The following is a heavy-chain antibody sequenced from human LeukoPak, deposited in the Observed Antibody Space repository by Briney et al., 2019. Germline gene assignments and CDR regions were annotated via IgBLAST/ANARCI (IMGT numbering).Heavy chain of an antibody. CDR3: ARDLRDILTGYFDY. CDR2: IYYSGST. J-gene: IGHJ4*02. D-gene: IGHD3-9*01. CDR1: GGSISSSSYY. Sequence: PSETLSLTCTVSGGSISSSSYYWGWIRQPPGKGLEWIGSIYYSGSTYYNPSLKSRVTISVDTSKNQFSLKLSSVTAADTAVYYCARDLRDILTGYFDYWGQGTLVTVSS. V-gene: IGHV4-39*07.